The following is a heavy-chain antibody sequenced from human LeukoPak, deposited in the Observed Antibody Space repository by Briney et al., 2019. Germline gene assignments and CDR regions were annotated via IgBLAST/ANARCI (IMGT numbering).Heavy chain of an antibody. J-gene: IGHJ4*02. V-gene: IGHV3-9*01. CDR2: ISWNTVAI. CDR1: GFTFSSYA. Sequence: GGSLRLSCAASGFTFSSYAMHWVRQAPGKGLEWVSGISWNTVAIGYADSVKGRFTISRDNAKNSLYLQMNSLRPEDTALYYCAKAKDVGSGWYSFDYWGQGTLVTVSS. D-gene: IGHD6-19*01. CDR3: AKAKDVGSGWYSFDY.